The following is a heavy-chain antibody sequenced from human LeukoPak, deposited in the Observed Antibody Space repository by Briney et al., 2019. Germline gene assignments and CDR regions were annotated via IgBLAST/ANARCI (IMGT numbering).Heavy chain of an antibody. J-gene: IGHJ3*02. Sequence: GASVKVSCKASGYTFTGYYMHWVRQAPGQGLEWMGWMNPNSGGTKYAQKFQGRVTMTRDTSISTAYMELSRLRSDDTAMYYCARAREDAFDIWGQGTVVTVSS. CDR2: MNPNSGGT. V-gene: IGHV1-2*02. CDR1: GYTFTGYY. CDR3: ARAREDAFDI.